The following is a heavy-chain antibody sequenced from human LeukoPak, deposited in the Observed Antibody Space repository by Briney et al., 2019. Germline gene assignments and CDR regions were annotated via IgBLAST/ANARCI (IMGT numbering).Heavy chain of an antibody. D-gene: IGHD1-14*01. CDR2: ISGSGGST. CDR1: GFTFRSYV. CDR3: AKDSPHLGMTRRSDVPGAQEYYFDH. Sequence: PGGSLRLSCAASGFTFRSYVMSWVRQAPGRGLEWVSAISGSGGSTYYADSVKGRFTISRENSKNTLYLQMKRLRAEDTGVYNCAKDSPHLGMTRRSDVPGAQEYYFDHWRQGPLLPVSS. V-gene: IGHV3-23*01. J-gene: IGHJ4*02.